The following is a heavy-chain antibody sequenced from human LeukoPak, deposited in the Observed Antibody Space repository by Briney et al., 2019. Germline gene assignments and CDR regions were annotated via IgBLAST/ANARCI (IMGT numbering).Heavy chain of an antibody. Sequence: PGGSLRLSCAASGFTFSSYWMHWVRQAPGKGLVWVSHIKSDGSSTNYADSVKGRFTISRDNAKNTLYLQMDSLRAEGTAVYYCATTGTDYYFDYWGQGTPVTVSS. CDR3: ATTGTDYYFDY. J-gene: IGHJ4*02. CDR2: IKSDGSST. CDR1: GFTFSSYW. D-gene: IGHD3/OR15-3a*01. V-gene: IGHV3-74*01.